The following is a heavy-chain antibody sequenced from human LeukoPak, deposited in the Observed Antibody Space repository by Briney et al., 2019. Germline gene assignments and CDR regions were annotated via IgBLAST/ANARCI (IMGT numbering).Heavy chain of an antibody. D-gene: IGHD2-2*01. CDR1: GFTFSSYS. CDR2: ISSSSGYI. J-gene: IGHJ4*02. Sequence: PGGSLRLSCAASGFTFSSYSMNWVRQAPGKGLKWVSSISSSSGYISYADSVKGRFTISRDNAKNSLYLQMSSLRAEDTAVYYCARGRGFCSSTGCYYDYWGQGTLVTVSS. V-gene: IGHV3-21*01. CDR3: ARGRGFCSSTGCYYDY.